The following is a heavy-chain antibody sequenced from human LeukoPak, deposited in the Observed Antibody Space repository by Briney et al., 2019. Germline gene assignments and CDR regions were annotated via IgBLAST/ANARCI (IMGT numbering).Heavy chain of an antibody. CDR3: TSRGDSSSLYSFDY. CDR2: IRSRADGGTT. CDR1: GFTFSDAW. J-gene: IGHJ4*02. Sequence: GGSLRLSCAASGFTFSDAWMSWVRQAPGKGLEWVGRIRSRADGGTTDCAAPVKGRFTISRDDSKNTVYLQMNSLKTEDTAVYYCTSRGDSSSLYSFDYWGQGTLVTVSS. D-gene: IGHD6-13*01. V-gene: IGHV3-15*01.